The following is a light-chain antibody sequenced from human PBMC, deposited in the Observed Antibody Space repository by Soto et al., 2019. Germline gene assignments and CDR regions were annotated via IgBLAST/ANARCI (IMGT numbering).Light chain of an antibody. V-gene: IGLV2-14*01. J-gene: IGLJ2*01. Sequence: QSVLTQPASVSGSPGQSITISCTATSSDVGGYIYVSWYQQHPGKAPKLIIYEVTHRPSGVSNRFSASKSGSTASLTISGLQAEDEADYYCSSYTSSSTVLFGGGTKVTVL. CDR3: SSYTSSSTVL. CDR2: EVT. CDR1: SSDVGGYIY.